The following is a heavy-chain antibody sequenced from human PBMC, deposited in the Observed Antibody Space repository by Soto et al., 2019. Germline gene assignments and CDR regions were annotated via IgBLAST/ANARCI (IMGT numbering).Heavy chain of an antibody. CDR2: IHAGNGNT. D-gene: IGHD1-26*01. J-gene: IGHJ4*02. V-gene: IGHV1-3*01. Sequence: QVQLVQSGAEVKKPGASVKVSCKTSGFTFTNYVLFWVRQAPGQRLEWVGWIHAGNGNTESSEKFQGRVTLTTDTSASTAYMELSSLRSEDTAIYFCAAVRGSLGSLSFDYWGQGTPVTVSA. CDR3: AAVRGSLGSLSFDY. CDR1: GFTFTNYV.